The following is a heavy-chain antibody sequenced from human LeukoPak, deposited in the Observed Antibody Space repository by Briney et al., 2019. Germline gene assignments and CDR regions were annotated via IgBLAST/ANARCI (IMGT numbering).Heavy chain of an antibody. J-gene: IGHJ3*02. CDR1: GGSISSYY. D-gene: IGHD4-17*01. CDR3: ARRTDYGDYPDAFDI. V-gene: IGHV4-39*01. Sequence: PSETLSLTCTVSGGSISSYYWGWIRQPPGKGLEWIGSIYYSGSTYYNPSLKSRVTISVDTSKNQFSLKLSSVTAADTAVYYCARRTDYGDYPDAFDIWGQGTMVTVSS. CDR2: IYYSGST.